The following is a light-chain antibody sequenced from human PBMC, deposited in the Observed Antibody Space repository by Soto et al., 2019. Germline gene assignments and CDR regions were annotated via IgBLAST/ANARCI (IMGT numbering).Light chain of an antibody. Sequence: DVQMTQSPPSLSASVGDRGTITCRASQTVGSFLNWYQQRPGRAPNLLIYAASNLPTGVPSRFSGSGSGTDFTLTINSLQPEDFGTYYCQQSYSIRSWTFGQGTKVDIK. J-gene: IGKJ1*01. V-gene: IGKV1-39*01. CDR3: QQSYSIRSWT. CDR1: QTVGSF. CDR2: AAS.